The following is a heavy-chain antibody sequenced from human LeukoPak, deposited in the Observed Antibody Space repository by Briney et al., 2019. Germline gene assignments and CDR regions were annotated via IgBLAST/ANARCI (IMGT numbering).Heavy chain of an antibody. D-gene: IGHD6-19*01. V-gene: IGHV1-2*06. CDR2: INTKSGDT. CDR3: ARTLDNSGWS. J-gene: IGHJ5*02. Sequence: ASVKVSSKASGYDFTVYYIHWVRQAPGQGLEWMGQINTKSGDTKYAQQFQGRVTMTRDTSITTAYMEVSRLRYDDTAFYYCARTLDNSGWSWGQGTLVTVSS. CDR1: GYDFTVYY.